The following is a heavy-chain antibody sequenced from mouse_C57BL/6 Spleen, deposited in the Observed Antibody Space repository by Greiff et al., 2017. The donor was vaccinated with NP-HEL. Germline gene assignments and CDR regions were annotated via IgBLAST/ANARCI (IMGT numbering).Heavy chain of an antibody. J-gene: IGHJ1*03. Sequence: VQLVESGSELARPGASVKLSCKASGYTFTSYGISWVKQRPGQGLEWIGEIYPGSGNTNYNEKFKGKATLTADKSSSTAYMQLRSLTSEDSAVFYCGRRAGPGYFDDWGKGTTVTVSS. V-gene: IGHV1-81*01. CDR1: GYTFTSYG. CDR2: IYPGSGNT. CDR3: GRRAGPGYFDD.